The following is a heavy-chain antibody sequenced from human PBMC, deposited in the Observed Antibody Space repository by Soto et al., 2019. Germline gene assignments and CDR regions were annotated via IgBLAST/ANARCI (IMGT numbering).Heavy chain of an antibody. J-gene: IGHJ6*02. V-gene: IGHV1-3*04. CDR3: ARGEQLYHYYYGMDV. CDR2: INTGNGNT. CDR1: GYSFTTHA. Sequence: GASVKVSCKASGYSFTTHAMICVRQAPGQRPEWMGWINTGNGNTRYSPKFQGRVNITRDTSASTAYMELSSLKSEDTAVYYCARGEQLYHYYYGMDVWGQGSTVTVSS.